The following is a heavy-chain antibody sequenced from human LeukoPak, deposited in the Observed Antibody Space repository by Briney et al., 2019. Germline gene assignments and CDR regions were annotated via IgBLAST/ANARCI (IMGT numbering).Heavy chain of an antibody. Sequence: GGSLRLSCAASGFTFSSYSMNWVRQAPGKGLEWVSYISSSSSYIYYADSVKGRFTISRDNAKNSLYLQMNSLRAEDTAVYYCAPQGIAVADYWGQGTLVTVSS. V-gene: IGHV3-21*05. CDR2: ISSSSSYI. D-gene: IGHD6-19*01. J-gene: IGHJ4*02. CDR3: APQGIAVADY. CDR1: GFTFSSYS.